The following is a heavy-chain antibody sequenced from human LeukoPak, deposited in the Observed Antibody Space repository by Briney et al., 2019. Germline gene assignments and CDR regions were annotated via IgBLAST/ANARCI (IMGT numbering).Heavy chain of an antibody. J-gene: IGHJ6*03. CDR3: ARVEEGYGSGRRGNFYYYYMDV. CDR1: GGSISSSSYY. V-gene: IGHV4-39*07. D-gene: IGHD3-10*01. Sequence: ASETLSLTCTVSGGSISSSSYYWGWIRQPPGKGLEWIGSIYYSGGTYYNPSLKSRVTISVDTSKNQFSLKLSSVTAADTAVYYCARVEEGYGSGRRGNFYYYYMDVWGRGTTVTISS. CDR2: IYYSGGT.